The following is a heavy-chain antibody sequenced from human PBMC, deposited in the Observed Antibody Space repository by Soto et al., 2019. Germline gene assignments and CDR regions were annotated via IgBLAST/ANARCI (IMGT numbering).Heavy chain of an antibody. CDR1: GYSFSFYG. J-gene: IGHJ3*01. D-gene: IGHD1-26*01. Sequence: GASVKVSCKASGYSFSFYGINWVRQAPGQGLEWMGIINPSGGSTSYAQKFQGRVTMTRDTSTSTVYMELSSLRSEDTAVYYCARLTGRGWEPVEDAWGQGTMVTVSS. CDR2: INPSGGST. V-gene: IGHV1-46*03. CDR3: ARLTGRGWEPVEDA.